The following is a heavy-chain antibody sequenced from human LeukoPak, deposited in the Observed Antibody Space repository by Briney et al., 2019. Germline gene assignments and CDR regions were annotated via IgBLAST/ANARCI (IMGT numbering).Heavy chain of an antibody. CDR2: IYSGGST. CDR1: GFTVSSNY. D-gene: IGHD3-10*01. V-gene: IGHV3-66*01. CDR3: ARDYEAGSVPY. J-gene: IGHJ4*02. Sequence: GGSLRLSCAASGFTVSSNYMSWVRQAPGKGLEWVSVIYSGGSTYYADSVKGRFTISRDNSKNTLYLQMNSLRAEDTAVYYCARDYEAGSVPYWGQGTLVTVSS.